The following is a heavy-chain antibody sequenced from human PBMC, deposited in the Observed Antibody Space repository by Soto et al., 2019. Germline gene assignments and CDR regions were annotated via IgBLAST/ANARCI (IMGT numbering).Heavy chain of an antibody. D-gene: IGHD2-2*01. CDR2: INPANGNT. CDR1: GYTFTRYT. V-gene: IGHV1-3*01. CDR3: ARGIATGQLNP. Sequence: ASVKVSCKASGYTFTRYTMNWVRQAPGQSLEWMGCINPANGNTKSSQKFQDRVIITRDTPASTAYMDLSSLRSEDTAVYYCARGIATGQLNPWGQGTLVTVSS. J-gene: IGHJ5*02.